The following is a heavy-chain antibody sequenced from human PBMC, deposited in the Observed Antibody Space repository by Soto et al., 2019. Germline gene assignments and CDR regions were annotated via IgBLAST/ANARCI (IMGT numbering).Heavy chain of an antibody. Sequence: PSETLSLPCTLSGSSATEGGFYGGWIRQHAGKGLEWIGYIYYNGIIYYIPSLKSRVSISLDTSRNQFSMTLNSVTAADTAVYYCARNGYTYGVDVWGQGATVTVSS. CDR3: ARNGYTYGVDV. V-gene: IGHV4-31*03. D-gene: IGHD5-18*01. CDR1: GSSATEGGFY. CDR2: IYYNGII. J-gene: IGHJ6*02.